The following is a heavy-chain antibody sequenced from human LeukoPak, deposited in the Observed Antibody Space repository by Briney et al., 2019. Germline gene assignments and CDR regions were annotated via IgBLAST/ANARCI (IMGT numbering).Heavy chain of an antibody. CDR2: IFHNGTT. CDR1: GGSISSGNW. V-gene: IGHV4-4*02. CDR3: AREGSRRLYMDV. J-gene: IGHJ6*03. D-gene: IGHD1-26*01. Sequence: PSETQSLTCVVSGGSISSGNWWTWVRQPPGKGLEWLGEIFHNGTTNYNPSLKSRVTISLDKSNNRFSLKLSSVTAADTAVYSCAREGSRRLYMDVWGKGTTVTVSS.